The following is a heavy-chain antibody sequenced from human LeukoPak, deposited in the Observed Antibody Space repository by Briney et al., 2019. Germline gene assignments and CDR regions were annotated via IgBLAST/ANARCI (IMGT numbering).Heavy chain of an antibody. Sequence: ASETLSLTCTVSGGSISSYYWSRIRQPAGKGLEWIGRIYTSGSTNYNPSLKSRVTMSVDTSKNQFSLKLSSVTAADTAVYYCAREQPRPRRTVTLYYFDYWGQGTLVTVSS. V-gene: IGHV4-4*07. CDR3: AREQPRPRRTVTLYYFDY. D-gene: IGHD4-17*01. CDR2: IYTSGST. J-gene: IGHJ4*02. CDR1: GGSISSYY.